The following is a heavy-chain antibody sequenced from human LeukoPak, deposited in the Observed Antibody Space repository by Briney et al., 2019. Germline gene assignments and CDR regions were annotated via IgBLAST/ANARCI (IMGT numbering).Heavy chain of an antibody. CDR2: ISSSSTYT. D-gene: IGHD3-10*01. J-gene: IGHJ4*02. CDR1: GFTFSDYY. CDR3: ARVRGHDDYYVDY. V-gene: IGHV3-11*05. Sequence: GGSLRLSCAASGFTFSDYYMSWVRQAPGKGLEWVSFISSSSTYTNYADSVKGRFTISRDNAKNSLYLQMNSLRAEDTAVYYCARVRGHDDYYVDYWGQGTLVTVSS.